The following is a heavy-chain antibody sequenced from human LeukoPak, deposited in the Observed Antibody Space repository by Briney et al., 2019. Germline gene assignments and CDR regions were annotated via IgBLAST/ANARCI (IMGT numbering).Heavy chain of an antibody. Sequence: ASVKVSCKASGYTFTSYGISWVRQAPGQGLEWMGWISAYNGNTNYAQKLQGRVTMTTDTSTSTAYMELRSLRSDDTAVYYCARDKSAAAGTGGASDYWGQGTLVTVSS. CDR2: ISAYNGNT. CDR1: GYTFTSYG. J-gene: IGHJ4*02. V-gene: IGHV1-18*01. CDR3: ARDKSAAAGTGGASDY. D-gene: IGHD6-13*01.